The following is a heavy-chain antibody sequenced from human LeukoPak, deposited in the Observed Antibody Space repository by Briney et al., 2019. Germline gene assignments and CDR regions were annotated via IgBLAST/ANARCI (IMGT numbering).Heavy chain of an antibody. J-gene: IGHJ4*02. CDR1: GFIFRSSV. D-gene: IGHD3-16*01. Sequence: GGALRLSCAASGFIFRSSVMSWVRQARGKGLEWVSTFSGSSGNTYYADSVKGRFTISSDSSKNTLYLQMNSLRDEDTAVYYCAKRGKYFFDHWGQGILVTVSS. CDR3: AKRGKYFFDH. CDR2: FSGSSGNT. V-gene: IGHV3-23*01.